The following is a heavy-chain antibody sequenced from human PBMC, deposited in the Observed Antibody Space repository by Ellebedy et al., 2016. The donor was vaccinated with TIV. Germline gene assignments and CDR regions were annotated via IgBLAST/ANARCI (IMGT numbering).Heavy chain of an antibody. D-gene: IGHD5-18*01. CDR2: IWYDGSNK. Sequence: GESLKISCAASGFTFSSYGMHWVRQAPGKGLEWVAVIWYDGSNKYYADSVKGRFTISRDNSKNTLYLQMKSLRAEDTAVYYCARGEALELWVCGYWGQGTLVTVSS. V-gene: IGHV3-33*01. CDR1: GFTFSSYG. J-gene: IGHJ4*02. CDR3: ARGEALELWVCGY.